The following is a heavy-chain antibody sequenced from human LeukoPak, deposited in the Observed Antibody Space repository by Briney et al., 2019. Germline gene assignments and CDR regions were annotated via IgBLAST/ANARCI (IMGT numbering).Heavy chain of an antibody. D-gene: IGHD6-19*01. J-gene: IGHJ4*02. CDR3: AKAKSVAGTLDY. CDR2: ISYDGSNK. CDR1: GFTVSSNY. V-gene: IGHV3-30*18. Sequence: GGSLRLSCAASGFTVSSNYMSWVRQAPGKGLEWVAVISYDGSNKYHADSVKGRFTISRDNSKNTLYLQMNSLRAEDTAVYYCAKAKSVAGTLDYWGQGTLVTVSS.